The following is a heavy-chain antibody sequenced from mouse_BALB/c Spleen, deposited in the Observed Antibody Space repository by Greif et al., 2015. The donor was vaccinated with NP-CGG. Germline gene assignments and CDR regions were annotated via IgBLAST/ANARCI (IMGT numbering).Heavy chain of an antibody. CDR3: AAVMDGYEAWFAY. V-gene: IGHV1S137*01. D-gene: IGHD2-2*01. J-gene: IGHJ3*01. CDR2: ISTYYGDA. Sequence: VQLQQSGAELVRPGVSVKISCKGSGYTFTDYAMHWVKQSHAKSLEWIGVISTYYGDASYNQKFKGKATMTVDKSSSTAYMELARLTAEDSAIYYCAAVMDGYEAWFAYWGQGTLVTVSA. CDR1: GYTFTDYA.